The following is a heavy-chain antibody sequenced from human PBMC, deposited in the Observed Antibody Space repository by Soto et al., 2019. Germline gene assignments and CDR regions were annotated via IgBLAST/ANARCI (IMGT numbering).Heavy chain of an antibody. D-gene: IGHD4-17*01. Sequence: QVQLQQSGPRLVKPSETLSLTCTVSSGPDRSHNWGWIRQPPGRGLEWIGYVYYTGDTAYNPSLRGLVTLSADSSTNAISLTLNSVTAADAAVYYCVRQGIDYLHGLVDVWGQGTTVSVSS. CDR3: VRQGIDYLHGLVDV. V-gene: IGHV4-59*08. J-gene: IGHJ6*02. CDR2: VYYTGDT. CDR1: SGPDRSHN.